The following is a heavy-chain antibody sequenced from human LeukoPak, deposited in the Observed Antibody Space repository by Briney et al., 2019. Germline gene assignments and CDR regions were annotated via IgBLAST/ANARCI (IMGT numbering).Heavy chain of an antibody. CDR2: INLDGSQK. V-gene: IGHV3-7*01. CDR1: GFTFRSYG. CDR3: ARDVDYANPRHDY. D-gene: IGHD4/OR15-4a*01. J-gene: IGHJ4*02. Sequence: PGGSLRLSCAATGFTFRSYGMHWVRQAPGKGLEWVANINLDGSQKYYVDSLKGRFTISRDNAKNSLYLQMNSLRAEDTAVYYCARDVDYANPRHDYWGQGTLVTVSS.